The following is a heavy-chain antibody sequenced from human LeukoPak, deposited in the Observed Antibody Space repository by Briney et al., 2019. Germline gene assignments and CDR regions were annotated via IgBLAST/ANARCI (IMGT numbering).Heavy chain of an antibody. CDR2: MNPNSGNT. CDR1: GYTFTGYY. D-gene: IGHD3-10*01. V-gene: IGHV1-8*02. J-gene: IGHJ4*02. CDR3: ARGHPILLWFGESDY. Sequence: ASVKVSCKASGYTFTGYYMHWVRQAPGQGLEWMEWMNPNSGNTGYAQKFQGRVTMTRNTSISTAYMELSSLRSEDTAVYYCARGHPILLWFGESDYWGQGTLVTVSS.